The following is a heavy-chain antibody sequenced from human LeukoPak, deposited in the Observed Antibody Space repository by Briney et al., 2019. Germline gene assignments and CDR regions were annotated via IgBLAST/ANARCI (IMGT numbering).Heavy chain of an antibody. J-gene: IGHJ4*02. CDR2: IYHSGST. CDR3: ARVIAARSTFDY. D-gene: IGHD6-6*01. CDR1: GYSISSGYY. Sequence: SETLSLTCTVSGYSISSGYYWGWIRRPPGKGLEWIGSIYHSGSTYYNPSLKSRVTISVDTSKNQFSLKLSSVTAADTAVYYCARVIAARSTFDYWGQGTLVTVSS. V-gene: IGHV4-38-2*02.